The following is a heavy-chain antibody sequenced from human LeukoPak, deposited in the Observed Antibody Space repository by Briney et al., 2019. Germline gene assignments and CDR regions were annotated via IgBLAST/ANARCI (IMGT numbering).Heavy chain of an antibody. J-gene: IGHJ4*02. CDR3: AKDLGSVVTPPSLDF. CDR1: GFTFSSYA. CDR2: ISGSGGDT. D-gene: IGHD4-23*01. V-gene: IGHV3-23*01. Sequence: GGSLRLSCAASGFTFSSYAMSWVRQAPGKGLEWVSAISGSGGDTYYADSVKGRFTISRDNSKDTLYLQMSSLRAEDTAVYYCAKDLGSVVTPPSLDFWGQGTLVTVSS.